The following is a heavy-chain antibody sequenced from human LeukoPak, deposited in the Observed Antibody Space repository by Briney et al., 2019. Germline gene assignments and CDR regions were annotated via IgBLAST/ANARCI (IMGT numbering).Heavy chain of an antibody. CDR2: INHSGST. J-gene: IGHJ5*02. CDR3: ARTAWSNWFDP. D-gene: IGHD2-8*02. Sequence: PSETLSLTCAVYGGSFSGYYWTWIRQSPGKGLEWIGEINHSGSTNYNPSLKSRVTISVDMSKNQFSLKLSSVTAADTAVYYCARTAWSNWFDPWGQGTLVTVSS. V-gene: IGHV4-34*01. CDR1: GGSFSGYY.